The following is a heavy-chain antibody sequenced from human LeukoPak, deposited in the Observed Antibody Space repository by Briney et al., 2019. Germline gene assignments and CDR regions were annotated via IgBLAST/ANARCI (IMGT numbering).Heavy chain of an antibody. J-gene: IGHJ4*02. D-gene: IGHD3-22*01. CDR1: GFTVNSNY. CDR3: AREGYYYDSSGYYSFDY. CDR2: IYSGGST. Sequence: PGGSLRLSCAASGFTVNSNYMSWVRQAPGKGLEWVSVIYSGGSTYYADSVKGRFTISRDNSKNTLYLQMNSLRAEDTAVYYCAREGYYYDSSGYYSFDYWGQGTLVTVSS. V-gene: IGHV3-66*01.